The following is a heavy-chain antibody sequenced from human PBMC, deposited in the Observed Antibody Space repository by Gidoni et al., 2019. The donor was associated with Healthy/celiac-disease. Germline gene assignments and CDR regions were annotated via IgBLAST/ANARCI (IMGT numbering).Heavy chain of an antibody. J-gene: IGHJ4*02. D-gene: IGHD3-22*01. CDR1: GFTFSSYA. CDR2: ISGSGGST. Sequence: EVQLFESGGGLVQPGGSLRLSCAASGFTFSSYAMRWVRRAPGKGLEWVSAISGSGGSTYYADSVKGRFTISRDNSKNTLYLQMNSLRAEDTAVYYCASTFPMRVVYDFDYWGQGTLVTVSS. CDR3: ASTFPMRVVYDFDY. V-gene: IGHV3-23*01.